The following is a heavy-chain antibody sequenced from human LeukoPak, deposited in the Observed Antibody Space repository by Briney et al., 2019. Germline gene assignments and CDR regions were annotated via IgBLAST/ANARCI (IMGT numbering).Heavy chain of an antibody. CDR3: AGSLSGSYFDY. J-gene: IGHJ4*02. CDR1: GGSISSYY. CDR2: IYYSGST. V-gene: IGHV4-59*08. D-gene: IGHD1-26*01. Sequence: PSETLSLTCTVSGGSISSYYWSWIRQPPGKGLEWIGYIYYSGSTNYNPSLKSRVTISVDTSKNQFSLKLSSVTAADTAVYYCAGSLSGSYFDYWGQGTLVTVSS.